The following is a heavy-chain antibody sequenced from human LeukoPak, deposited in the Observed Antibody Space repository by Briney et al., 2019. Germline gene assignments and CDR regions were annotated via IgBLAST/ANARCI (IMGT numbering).Heavy chain of an antibody. D-gene: IGHD3-22*01. CDR1: GYSFTSYW. V-gene: IGHV5-51*01. CDR2: IYPGDSDT. Sequence: GESLKISCKGSGYSFTSYWIGWVRQMPGKGLEWMGIIYPGDSDTRYSPSFQGQVTISADKSISTAYLQWSSLKASDTAMYYCARRTVYYYDSSGYDAFDIWGQGTMVTVSS. J-gene: IGHJ3*02. CDR3: ARRTVYYYDSSGYDAFDI.